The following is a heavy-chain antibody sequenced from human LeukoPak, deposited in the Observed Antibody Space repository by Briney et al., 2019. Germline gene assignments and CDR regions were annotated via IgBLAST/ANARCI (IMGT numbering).Heavy chain of an antibody. CDR3: ARDDYGGYYYYQGMDV. J-gene: IGHJ6*01. CDR2: IRSSGSTI. V-gene: IGHV3-48*03. Sequence: PGGSLRLSCAASGFTFSSYEMNWVRQAPGKGLEWVSYIRSSGSTIYYADSVKGRFTISRDNAKNSLYLQMNSLRAVDTAVYYCARDDYGGYYYYQGMDVWGQGTRVSVSS. CDR1: GFTFSSYE. D-gene: IGHD4-17*01.